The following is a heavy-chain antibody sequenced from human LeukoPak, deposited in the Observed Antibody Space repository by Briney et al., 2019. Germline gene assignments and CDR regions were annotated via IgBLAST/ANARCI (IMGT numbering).Heavy chain of an antibody. CDR2: IYVTGT. D-gene: IGHD3-16*02. V-gene: IGHV4-59*08. J-gene: IGHJ6*03. Sequence: SETLSLTCTVSGGSIGTYYWSWIRQSPGKGLEWIGYIYVTGTRYNPYLQSRVTISVDTCRNQFFLKMSSVTAADTAVYYCARHIGGGIEDMDVWGKGTKVTVSS. CDR3: ARHIGGGIEDMDV. CDR1: GGSIGTYY.